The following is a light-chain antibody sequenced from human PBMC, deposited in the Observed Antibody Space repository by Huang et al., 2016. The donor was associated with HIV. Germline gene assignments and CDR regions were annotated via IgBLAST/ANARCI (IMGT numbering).Light chain of an antibody. CDR3: LQDYNFPQA. J-gene: IGKJ1*01. CDR2: AAS. CDR1: QGIVND. Sequence: AIHMTQSPSSLSASFGDTVTITCRASQGIVNDLGWYHQRPGKAPKLLIYAASSLQSGVPSRFSRSGSGTDFTLTISSLQPEDFATYYCLQDYNFPQAFGQGTKVEIK. V-gene: IGKV1-6*01.